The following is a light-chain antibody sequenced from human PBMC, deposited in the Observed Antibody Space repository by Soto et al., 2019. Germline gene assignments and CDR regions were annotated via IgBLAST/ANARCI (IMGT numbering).Light chain of an antibody. CDR2: TNN. CDR1: SSNIGSNT. J-gene: IGLJ1*01. CDR3: AAWDDSLSVYV. Sequence: QSVLTQPPSASGTPGQRVTISCSGSSSNIGSNTVNWYQQRPGTAPKLLIYTNNERPSGVPDRFSGSKPGTSASLAISGLRSEDEADYYCAAWDDSLSVYVFGTGTKVTVL. V-gene: IGLV1-44*01.